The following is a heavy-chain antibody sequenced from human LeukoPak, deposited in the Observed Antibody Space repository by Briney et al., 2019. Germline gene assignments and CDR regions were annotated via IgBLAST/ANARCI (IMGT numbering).Heavy chain of an antibody. J-gene: IGHJ4*02. V-gene: IGHV5-10-1*01. CDR3: ARHGELWLPKPYYFDY. Sequence: GESLKISCKGSGYSFTSYWISWVRQMPGKGLEWMGRIDPSDSYTNYSPSFQGHVTISADKSISTAYLQWSSLKASDTAMYYCARHGELWLPKPYYFDYWGQGTLVTVSS. D-gene: IGHD5-18*01. CDR1: GYSFTSYW. CDR2: IDPSDSYT.